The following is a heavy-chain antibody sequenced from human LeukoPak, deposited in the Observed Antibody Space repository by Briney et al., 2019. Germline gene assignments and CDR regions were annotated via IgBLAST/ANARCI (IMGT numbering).Heavy chain of an antibody. Sequence: PSETLSLTCTVSGDSNSSSGYYWGWIRQPPGKGLEWIGTIYYSGNTYYSPSLKSRVTISVDTSKNQLSLKLSSVTAADTAVYFCARLGTTLTTSVYYWGQGTLVTVSS. CDR2: IYYSGNT. V-gene: IGHV4-39*01. CDR3: ARLGTTLTTSVYY. CDR1: GDSNSSSGYY. D-gene: IGHD4-17*01. J-gene: IGHJ4*02.